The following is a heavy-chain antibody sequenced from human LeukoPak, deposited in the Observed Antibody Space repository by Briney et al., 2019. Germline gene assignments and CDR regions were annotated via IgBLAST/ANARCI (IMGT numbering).Heavy chain of an antibody. J-gene: IGHJ4*02. Sequence: ASVKASCXASGGTFSSYTISWVRQAPGQGLEWMGRIIPILGIANYAQKFQGRVTITADKSTSTAYMELSSLRSEDTAVYYCARQSKFDYWGQGTLVTVSS. CDR2: IIPILGIA. CDR3: ARQSKFDY. V-gene: IGHV1-69*02. CDR1: GGTFSSYT.